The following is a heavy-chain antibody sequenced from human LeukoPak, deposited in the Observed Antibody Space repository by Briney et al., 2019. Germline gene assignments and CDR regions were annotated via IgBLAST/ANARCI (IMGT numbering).Heavy chain of an antibody. CDR3: AKSLLTTASGTGRAFDL. Sequence: GGSLRLSCAASGFTFNTYSMNWVRQAPGKGLEWVSYISTTSSAIYYAHSVKGRFTISRDNGKNSLYLQMSSLRADDTAEYYCAKSLLTTASGTGRAFDLWGQGTMVTVSS. D-gene: IGHD1-26*01. CDR1: GFTFNTYS. CDR2: ISTTSSAI. V-gene: IGHV3-48*04. J-gene: IGHJ3*01.